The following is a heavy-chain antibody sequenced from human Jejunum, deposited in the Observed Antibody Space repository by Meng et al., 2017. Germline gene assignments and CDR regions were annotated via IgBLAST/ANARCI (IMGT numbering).Heavy chain of an antibody. CDR3: AKSYGSANDLDY. V-gene: IGHV1-2*05. Sequence: ASVKVSCKASGYTFTDYYLHWVRQASGQGLEWMGRINPKSGGTNFAQRFQGRVTMTRDTSVSIAYMELRSLTSDDTGVYYCAKSYGSANDLDYWGQGTLVTVSS. CDR2: INPKSGGT. CDR1: GYTFTDYY. J-gene: IGHJ4*02. D-gene: IGHD3-10*01.